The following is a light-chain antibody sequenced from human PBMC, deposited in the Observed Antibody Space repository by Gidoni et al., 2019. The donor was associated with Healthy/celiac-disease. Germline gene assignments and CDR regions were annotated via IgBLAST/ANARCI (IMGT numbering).Light chain of an antibody. CDR1: SSNLGSNY. Sequence: QSVLTQPPSASGTPGQRVTIPCSGSSSNLGSNYVYCYQQLPGTAPKLLIYRKNQRPSGVPDRFSGSKSGTSASLAISGLRSEDEADYYCAAWDDSLSGVVFGGGTKLTVL. CDR3: AAWDDSLSGVV. V-gene: IGLV1-47*01. CDR2: RKN. J-gene: IGLJ2*01.